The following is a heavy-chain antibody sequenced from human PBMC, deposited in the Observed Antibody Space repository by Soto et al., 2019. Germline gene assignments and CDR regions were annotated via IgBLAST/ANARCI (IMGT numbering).Heavy chain of an antibody. CDR1: GYSISSGYY. Sequence: PSETLSLTCAVSGYSISSGYYWGWIRQPPGKGLEWIGSIYHSGSTYYNPSLKSRVTISVDTSKNQFSLKLSSVTAADTAVYYCARVGSHYYYGMDVWGQGTTVTVSS. J-gene: IGHJ6*02. V-gene: IGHV4-38-2*01. CDR3: ARVGSHYYYGMDV. CDR2: IYHSGST.